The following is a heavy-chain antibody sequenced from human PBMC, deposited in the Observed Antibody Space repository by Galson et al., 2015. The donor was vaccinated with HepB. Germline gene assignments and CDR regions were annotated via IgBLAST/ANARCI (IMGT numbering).Heavy chain of an antibody. D-gene: IGHD4-23*01. CDR3: ARDAATVVTPDAFDI. CDR2: ISSSSSYI. Sequence: SLRLSCAASGFTFSSYSMNWVRQAPGKGLEWVSSISSSSSYIYYADSVKGRFTIPRDNAKNSLYLQMNSLRAEDTAVYYCARDAATVVTPDAFDIWGQGTMVTVSS. J-gene: IGHJ3*02. V-gene: IGHV3-21*01. CDR1: GFTFSSYS.